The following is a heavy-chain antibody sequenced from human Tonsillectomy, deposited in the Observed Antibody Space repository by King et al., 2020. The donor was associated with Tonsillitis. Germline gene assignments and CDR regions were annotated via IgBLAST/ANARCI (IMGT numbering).Heavy chain of an antibody. V-gene: IGHV6-1*02. D-gene: IGHD6-19*01. CDR1: GDSVSTISAA. J-gene: IGHJ4*02. CDR2: TYYRSKWYN. Sequence: VQLQQSGPGLVKPSQTLSLTCAISGDSVSTISAAWNWIRQSPSRGLEWLGRTYYRSKWYNDYALSVKSRIAINPDTSKNQFSLQLNSVTPEDTAVYYCARDPNSSGWYGLDYWGQGTLVTVSS. CDR3: ARDPNSSGWYGLDY.